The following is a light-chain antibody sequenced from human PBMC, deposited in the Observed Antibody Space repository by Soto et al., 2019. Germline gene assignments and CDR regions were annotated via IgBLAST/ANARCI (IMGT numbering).Light chain of an antibody. CDR2: GAS. Sequence: DIQMTQSPSSLSASVGDRVTITCRASQGIRTDLVWYQQKPGKAPKRLIYGASSLQSGVPSRFSGSGSGTEFTLTISSLQPEDFATYYCLQHCSYPQTFGQGTTVEIK. CDR3: LQHCSYPQT. V-gene: IGKV1-17*01. J-gene: IGKJ1*01. CDR1: QGIRTD.